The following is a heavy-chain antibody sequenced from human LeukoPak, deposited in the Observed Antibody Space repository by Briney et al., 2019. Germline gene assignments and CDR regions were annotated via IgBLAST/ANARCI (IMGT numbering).Heavy chain of an antibody. CDR2: ISDTGATT. V-gene: IGHV3-23*01. D-gene: IGHD2-8*01. Sequence: PGGSLRLSCAGSGFTFSSYAMSWVRQAPGKGLEWVSAISDTGATTYDADSVKGRFTISRDNSRSTLYLQMNSLRAEDTALYYCAKDSSIGRYCTNGVCYPFDYWGQGTLVTVSS. J-gene: IGHJ4*02. CDR1: GFTFSSYA. CDR3: AKDSSIGRYCTNGVCYPFDY.